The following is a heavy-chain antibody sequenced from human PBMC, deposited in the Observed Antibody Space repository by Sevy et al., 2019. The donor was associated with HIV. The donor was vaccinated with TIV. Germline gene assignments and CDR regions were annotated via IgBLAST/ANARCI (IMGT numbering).Heavy chain of an antibody. D-gene: IGHD6-19*01. V-gene: IGHV3-30*18. Sequence: GGSLRLSCAASGFSFSTYGMHWVRQTPGKGLEWVSVVSFDGSNKYYRDSVKGRFTVSRDNSKNAVYLQMNSLRVEDTAVYYCSKGLQPGYSSGWGAAPPSIDIWGQGTMVTVSS. CDR3: SKGLQPGYSSGWGAAPPSIDI. J-gene: IGHJ3*02. CDR1: GFSFSTYG. CDR2: VSFDGSNK.